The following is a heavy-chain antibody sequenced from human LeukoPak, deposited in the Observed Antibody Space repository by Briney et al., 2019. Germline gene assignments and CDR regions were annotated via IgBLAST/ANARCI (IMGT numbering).Heavy chain of an antibody. CDR3: ERDLLWFGELPGAFDI. Sequence: ASVKVSCKASGYTFTSYGMSWVRQAPGQGLEWLGWISAYNGNTNYAQKLQGRVTMTTDTSTSTAYMELSSLRSDDTAVYYCERDLLWFGELPGAFDIWGEGTMVTVSS. V-gene: IGHV1-18*01. CDR2: ISAYNGNT. D-gene: IGHD3-10*01. J-gene: IGHJ3*02. CDR1: GYTFTSYG.